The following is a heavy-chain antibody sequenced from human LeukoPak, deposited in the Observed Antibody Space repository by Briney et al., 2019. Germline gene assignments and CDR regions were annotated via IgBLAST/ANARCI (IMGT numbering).Heavy chain of an antibody. CDR3: ARGLRYCSGGSCWWFDP. D-gene: IGHD2-15*01. CDR2: ISSSGSTI. V-gene: IGHV3-48*03. CDR1: GFTFSSYE. J-gene: IGHJ5*02. Sequence: EGSLRLSCAASGFTFSSYEMNWVRQAPGKGLEWVSYISSSGSTIYYADSVKGRFTISRDNAKNSLYLQMNSLRAEDTAVYYCARGLRYCSGGSCWWFDPWGQGTLVTVSS.